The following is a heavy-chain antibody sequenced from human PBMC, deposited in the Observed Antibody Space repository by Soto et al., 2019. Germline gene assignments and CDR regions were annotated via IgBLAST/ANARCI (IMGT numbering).Heavy chain of an antibody. J-gene: IGHJ5*02. V-gene: IGHV1-69*13. CDR3: ARAWDCSSTSCSPSTYYNWFDP. D-gene: IGHD2-2*01. Sequence: ASVKVSCKASGGTFSSYAISWVRQAPGQGLEWMGGIIPIFGTANYAQKFQGRVTITADESTSTAYMELSSLRSEDTAVYYSARAWDCSSTSCSPSTYYNWFDPWGQGTLVTAPQ. CDR1: GGTFSSYA. CDR2: IIPIFGTA.